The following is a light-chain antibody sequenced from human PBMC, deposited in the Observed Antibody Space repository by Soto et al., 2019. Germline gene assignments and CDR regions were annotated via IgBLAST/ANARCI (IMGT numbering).Light chain of an antibody. CDR2: DAS. Sequence: EIVLTQSPATLSLSPGNRATLSCRASQSVSGYLAWYQQKPGQAPRLLIYDASNRATGIPARFSGSGSGTDFSRTSTCLEPEDFAVYYCQQRSTWPSTFGGGTKVEI. J-gene: IGKJ4*02. CDR3: QQRSTWPST. CDR1: QSVSGY. V-gene: IGKV3-11*01.